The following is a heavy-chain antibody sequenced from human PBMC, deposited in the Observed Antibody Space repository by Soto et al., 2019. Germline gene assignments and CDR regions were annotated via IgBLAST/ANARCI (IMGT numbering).Heavy chain of an antibody. CDR2: ISTNGGST. CDR1: GFIFSDHD. CDR3: VKGEYYYDSSGYYPFDY. D-gene: IGHD3-22*01. J-gene: IGHJ4*02. Sequence: GGSLRLSCAASGFIFSDHDIDWVRQAPGKGLEYVSSISTNGGSTDYADSVKGRFTISRDNSKNTVYLQMSSLRVEDTAVYYCVKGEYYYDSSGYYPFDYWGQGTLVTVSS. V-gene: IGHV3-64D*06.